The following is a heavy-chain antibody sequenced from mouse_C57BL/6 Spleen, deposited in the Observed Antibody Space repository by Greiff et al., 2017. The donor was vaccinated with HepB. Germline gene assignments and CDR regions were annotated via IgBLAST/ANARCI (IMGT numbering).Heavy chain of an antibody. CDR3: AKQGIYAMDY. V-gene: IGHV1-42*01. D-gene: IGHD5-2*01. J-gene: IGHJ4*01. Sequence: VQLKQSGPELVKPGASVKISCKASGYSFTGYYMNWVKQSPEKSLEWIGEINPSTGGTTYNQKFKAKATLTGDKYSSTGYMQLQSLTSDHTAVHYCAKQGIYAMDYWGQGTSVTVSS. CDR2: INPSTGGT. CDR1: GYSFTGYY.